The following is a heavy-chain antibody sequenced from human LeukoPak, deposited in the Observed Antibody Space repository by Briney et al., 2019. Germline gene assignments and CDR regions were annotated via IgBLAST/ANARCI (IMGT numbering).Heavy chain of an antibody. Sequence: SETPSLTCTVSGGSISSSSYYWGWIRQPPGKGLEWIGSIYYSGSTYYNPSLKSRVTISVDTSKNQFSLKLSSVTAADTAVYYCARGIYSSSSLDYWGQGTLVTVSS. CDR1: GGSISSSSYY. J-gene: IGHJ4*02. CDR2: IYYSGST. CDR3: ARGIYSSSSLDY. V-gene: IGHV4-39*07. D-gene: IGHD6-6*01.